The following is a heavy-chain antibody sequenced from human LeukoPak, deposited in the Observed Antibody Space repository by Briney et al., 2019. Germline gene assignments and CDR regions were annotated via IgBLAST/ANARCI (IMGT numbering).Heavy chain of an antibody. D-gene: IGHD2-21*02. CDR3: ARGLVRVVVVTSWYFDL. CDR2: IYYSGST. Sequence: SETLSLTCTVSGGSVSSGTYYWSWIRQPPGKGLEWIGYIYYSGSTNYNPSLKSRVTISVDTSKNQFSLKLSSVTAADTAVYYCARGLVRVVVVTSWYFDLWGRGTLVTVSS. CDR1: GGSVSSGTYY. J-gene: IGHJ2*01. V-gene: IGHV4-61*01.